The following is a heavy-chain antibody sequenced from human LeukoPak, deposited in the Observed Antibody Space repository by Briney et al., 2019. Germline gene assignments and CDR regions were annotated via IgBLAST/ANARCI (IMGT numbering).Heavy chain of an antibody. J-gene: IGHJ5*02. V-gene: IGHV4-4*02. CDR3: ARVRGAARRGWFDP. CDR2: IFHTGNT. D-gene: IGHD6-6*01. CDR1: GGSISSSSW. Sequence: SETLSLTCAVSGGSISSSSWWSWVRQTPGEGLEWIGEIFHTGNTNYNPSLKSRVTISVDTSKNQFSLKLSSVTAADTAVYYCARVRGAARRGWFDPWGQGTLVTVSS.